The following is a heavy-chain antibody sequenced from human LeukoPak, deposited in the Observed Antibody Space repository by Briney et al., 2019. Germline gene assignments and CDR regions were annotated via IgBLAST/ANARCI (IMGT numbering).Heavy chain of an antibody. CDR2: IYYSGST. CDR1: GGSISSYY. Sequence: SETLSLTCTVSGGSISSYYWSWIRQPPGKGLEWIGYIYYSGSTNYNPSLKSRVTISVDTSKNQFSLKLSSVTAADTAVYYCARVGPYCSSTSCYDYWGQGTLITVSS. V-gene: IGHV4-59*01. J-gene: IGHJ4*02. CDR3: ARVGPYCSSTSCYDY. D-gene: IGHD2-2*01.